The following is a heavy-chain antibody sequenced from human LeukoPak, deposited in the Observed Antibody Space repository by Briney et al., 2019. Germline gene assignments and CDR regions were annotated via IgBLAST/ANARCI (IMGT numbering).Heavy chain of an antibody. J-gene: IGHJ1*01. CDR2: ISSSSSTI. Sequence: GGSLRLSCAASGFTFSSYSMNWVRQAPGKGREWVSYISSSSSTIYYADSVKGRFTISRDNAKNSLYLQMNSLRAEDTAVYYCARGPYSSSFAEYFQHWGQGTLVTVSS. CDR1: GFTFSSYS. CDR3: ARGPYSSSFAEYFQH. D-gene: IGHD6-6*01. V-gene: IGHV3-48*01.